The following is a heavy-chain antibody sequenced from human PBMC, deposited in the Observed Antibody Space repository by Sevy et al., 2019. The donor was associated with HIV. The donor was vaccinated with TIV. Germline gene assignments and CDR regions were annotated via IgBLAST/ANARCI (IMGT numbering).Heavy chain of an antibody. CDR3: VKGTMVALMDLHDCFHI. V-gene: IGHV3-9*01. D-gene: IGHD2-8*01. Sequence: GGSLRLSCAASGFTFDDYAMHWVRHTPRKGLEWVSSVSWNSAYIKYADSVKGRFTISRDNAKKSLYLQMSSLRVEDTALYYCVKGTMVALMDLHDCFHIWGRGTMVTVSS. J-gene: IGHJ3*02. CDR2: VSWNSAYI. CDR1: GFTFDDYA.